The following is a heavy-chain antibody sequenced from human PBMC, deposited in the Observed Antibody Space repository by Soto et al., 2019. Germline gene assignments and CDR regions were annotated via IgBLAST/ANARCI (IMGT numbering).Heavy chain of an antibody. J-gene: IGHJ4*02. CDR3: ERTSPCSGLIYYFDY. CDR2: IDRDDDK. D-gene: IGHD2-15*01. V-gene: IGHV2-70*01. Sequence: SGPTLVNPTQTLTLTCTFSGFSLSTSGMCVSWIRQPPGKALEWLALIDRDDDKYYSTSLKTRLTISKDTSKNQVVLTMTNMDPVDTATYYCERTSPCSGLIYYFDYWGQGTLVTVSS. CDR1: GFSLSTSGMC.